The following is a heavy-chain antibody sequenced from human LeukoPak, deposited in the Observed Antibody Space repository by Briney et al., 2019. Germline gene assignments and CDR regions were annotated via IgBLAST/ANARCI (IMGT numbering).Heavy chain of an antibody. Sequence: ASVKVSCKASGYTFTGYYMHWVRQAPGQGLEWMGWINPNSGGTNYAQKFQGRVTMTRDTSISTAYMELSRLRSDGTAVYYCARDLVYCGGDCYRGWDAFDIWGQGTMVTVSS. V-gene: IGHV1-2*02. D-gene: IGHD2-21*02. J-gene: IGHJ3*02. CDR3: ARDLVYCGGDCYRGWDAFDI. CDR2: INPNSGGT. CDR1: GYTFTGYY.